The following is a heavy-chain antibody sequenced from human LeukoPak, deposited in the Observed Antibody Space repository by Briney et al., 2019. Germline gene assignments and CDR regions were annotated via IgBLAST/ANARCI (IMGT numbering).Heavy chain of an antibody. CDR2: ISSSSSYI. D-gene: IGHD3-22*01. CDR1: GFTFSSYS. J-gene: IGHJ4*02. Sequence: PGGSLRLSCAASGFTFSSYSMNWVRQAPGKGLEWVSSISSSSSYIYYADSVKGRFTISRDNAKNSLYLQMNSLRAEDTAVYYCASSLPYYYDSSRPTDYWGQGTLVTVSP. CDR3: ASSLPYYYDSSRPTDY. V-gene: IGHV3-21*01.